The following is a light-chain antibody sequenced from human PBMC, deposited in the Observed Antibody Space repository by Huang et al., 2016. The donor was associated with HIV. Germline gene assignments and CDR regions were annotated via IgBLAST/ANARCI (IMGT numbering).Light chain of an antibody. Sequence: MTQSPPSLSASIGDRVTLTCRASRDISTFLAWSQQKPGKPPRLLIYAASILHSGVPSRFSGGGSGTNFTLTISSLQPEDVANYYCQKYDSAPRTFGQGTKVEL. CDR2: AAS. CDR1: RDISTF. CDR3: QKYDSAPRT. V-gene: IGKV1-27*01. J-gene: IGKJ1*01.